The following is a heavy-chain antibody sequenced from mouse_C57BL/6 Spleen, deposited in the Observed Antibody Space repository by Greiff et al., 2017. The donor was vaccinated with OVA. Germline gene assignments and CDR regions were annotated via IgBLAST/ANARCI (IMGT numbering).Heavy chain of an antibody. CDR3: TGPYYYGSSSCYALAY. V-gene: IGHV1-15*01. J-gene: IGHJ4*01. CDR1: GYSFTDYE. Sequence: QVQLKASGAELVRPGASVTLSCKASGYSFTDYEMNWVKQTPVHGLEWIGAIYPETGGTAYNQKFKGKALLTADQSSSTAYMELRSLTYEDSAVYNCTGPYYYGSSSCYALAYWGQGTSVTVSS. CDR2: IYPETGGT. D-gene: IGHD1-1*01.